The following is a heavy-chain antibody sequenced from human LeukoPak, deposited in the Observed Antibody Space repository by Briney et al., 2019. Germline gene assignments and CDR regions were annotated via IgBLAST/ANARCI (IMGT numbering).Heavy chain of an antibody. Sequence: GGSLRLSCAGSGLTFSADSMCWVRQAPGKGLEWVSIIQGGGGKYYAESVQGRFSVSRDNSKNILFLQMNSLRTKDTAVYYCARLRSGNPRLRYFDLWGRGTLVTVSS. CDR1: GLTFSADS. CDR3: ARLRSGNPRLRYFDL. J-gene: IGHJ2*01. CDR2: IQGGGGK. V-gene: IGHV3-66*02. D-gene: IGHD1-26*01.